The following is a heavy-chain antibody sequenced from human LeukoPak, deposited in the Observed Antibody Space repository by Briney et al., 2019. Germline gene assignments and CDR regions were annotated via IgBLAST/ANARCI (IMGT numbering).Heavy chain of an antibody. J-gene: IGHJ1*01. D-gene: IGHD3-22*01. Sequence: ASVKVSCKASGYTFTSYYMHWVRQAPGQGLEWMGIINPRGVSTSYAQKFQGRVTMTRDMSTSTVYMELSSLRSEDTAVYYCAREADYYDCSGYPEYFQHWGEGTLVTVSS. CDR1: GYTFTSYY. CDR3: AREADYYDCSGYPEYFQH. CDR2: INPRGVST. V-gene: IGHV1-46*01.